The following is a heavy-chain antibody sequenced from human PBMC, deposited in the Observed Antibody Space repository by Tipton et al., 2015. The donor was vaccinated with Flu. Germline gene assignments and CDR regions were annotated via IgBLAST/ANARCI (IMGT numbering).Heavy chain of an antibody. V-gene: IGHV3-11*01. Sequence: SLRLSCAASGFTFSDYYMSWIRQLPGKGLEWVSHISSSGSTINYADSVKGRFTISRDNAKNSLYLQMNSLRPEDTALYYCAKDRGSLLMVYAMRLDWGQGTLVTVSS. CDR1: GFTFSDYY. CDR3: AKDRGSLLMVYAMRLD. J-gene: IGHJ4*02. D-gene: IGHD2-8*01. CDR2: ISSSGSTI.